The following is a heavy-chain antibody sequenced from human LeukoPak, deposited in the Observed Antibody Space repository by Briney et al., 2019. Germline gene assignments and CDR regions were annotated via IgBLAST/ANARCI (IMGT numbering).Heavy chain of an antibody. CDR1: GFTFKTYA. D-gene: IGHD3-10*01. V-gene: IGHV3-23*01. J-gene: IGHJ4*02. Sequence: GGSLRLSCAASGFTFKTYAMSWVRRAPGKGLEWVSSIRSSGETTYYADSVKGRFTISRDNSRNTLYLQMDSLRAEDTAVYYCAKEVRESAWFYFDYWGQGSLVTVSS. CDR3: AKEVRESAWFYFDY. CDR2: IRSSGETT.